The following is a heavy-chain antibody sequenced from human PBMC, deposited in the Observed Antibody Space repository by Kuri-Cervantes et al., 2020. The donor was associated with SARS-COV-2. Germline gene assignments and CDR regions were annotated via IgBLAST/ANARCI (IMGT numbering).Heavy chain of an antibody. CDR2: MNPNSGNT. CDR1: GYTFTSYD. CDR3: ASNRPLDITIFGVVIPPTGGDAFDI. V-gene: IGHV1-8*02. D-gene: IGHD3-3*01. Sequence: ASVKVSCKASGYTFTSYDINWVRQATGQGLEWMGWMNPNSGNTGYAQKFQGRVTMTRNTSISTAYMELNSLRAEDTAVYYCASNRPLDITIFGVVIPPTGGDAFDIWGQGTMVTVSS. J-gene: IGHJ3*02.